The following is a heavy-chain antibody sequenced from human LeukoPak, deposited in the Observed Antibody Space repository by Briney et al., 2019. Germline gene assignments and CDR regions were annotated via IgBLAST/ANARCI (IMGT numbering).Heavy chain of an antibody. Sequence: GGSLRLSCAASGFTISSNYMSWVRQAPGKGQERVSVIYSGGSTYYADSVKGRFTISRDNSKNTLYLQMNSLRAEDTAVYYCARDGQYCSSTSCYEFDYWGQGTLVTVSS. CDR1: GFTISSNY. V-gene: IGHV3-66*01. CDR3: ARDGQYCSSTSCYEFDY. CDR2: IYSGGST. D-gene: IGHD2-2*01. J-gene: IGHJ4*02.